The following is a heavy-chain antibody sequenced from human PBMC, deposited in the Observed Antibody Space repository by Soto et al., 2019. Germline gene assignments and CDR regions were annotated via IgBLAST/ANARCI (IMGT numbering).Heavy chain of an antibody. Sequence: GGSLRLSCAASGFSFSSYAINWVRQAPGKGLEWVSGMTGSGGYTYSSDSVKGRFTISRDNSKNTLYLQMNSLRAEDTAVYYCAADSRGGNNYGRFDYWGQGTLVTVSS. J-gene: IGHJ4*02. CDR3: AADSRGGNNYGRFDY. CDR2: MTGSGGYT. D-gene: IGHD3-10*01. CDR1: GFSFSSYA. V-gene: IGHV3-23*01.